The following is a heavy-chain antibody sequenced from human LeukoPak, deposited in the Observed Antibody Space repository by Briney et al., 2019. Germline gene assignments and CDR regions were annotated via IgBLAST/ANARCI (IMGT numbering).Heavy chain of an antibody. D-gene: IGHD3-16*01. CDR1: GYTFTGYY. V-gene: IGHV1-2*02. CDR2: VNPNSGDT. J-gene: IGHJ4*02. Sequence: SVKVSCKASGYTFTGYYMHWVRPAPGQGLEWMGWVNPNSGDTNYAQKFQGRVTMTRDTSMSTAYMELSRLRSDDAAVYYCARVRYRLAETYIDYWGQGTLVTVSS. CDR3: ARVRYRLAETYIDY.